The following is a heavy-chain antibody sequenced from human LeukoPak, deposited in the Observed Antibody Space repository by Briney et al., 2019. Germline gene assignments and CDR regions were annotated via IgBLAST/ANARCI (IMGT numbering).Heavy chain of an antibody. CDR1: GFTFGSYG. J-gene: IGHJ1*01. Sequence: GGSLRLSCAASGFTFGSYGMSWVRQAPGKGLEWVSFITPNADRTSYADSVEGRFTISRDNPRNTLYMQINSLRDEDTALYYCAIMHGYYDGSGYWVQWGQGTLVTVSS. V-gene: IGHV3-23*01. CDR2: ITPNADRT. CDR3: AIMHGYYDGSGYWVQ. D-gene: IGHD3-22*01.